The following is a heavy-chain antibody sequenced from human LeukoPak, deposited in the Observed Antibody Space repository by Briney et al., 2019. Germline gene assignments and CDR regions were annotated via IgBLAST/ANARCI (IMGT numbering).Heavy chain of an antibody. J-gene: IGHJ3*02. CDR3: ARLDSYYYDSSGYYSSAFDI. Sequence: SLKIPRKGCGYSFTSYWIRWVSQTPGKGREWMGIIYPGDSDTRYSPSFQGQVTISADKSISTAYLQWSSLKASDTAMYYCARLDSYYYDSSGYYSSAFDIWGQGTMVTVSS. V-gene: IGHV5-51*01. CDR2: IYPGDSDT. CDR1: GYSFTSYW. D-gene: IGHD3-22*01.